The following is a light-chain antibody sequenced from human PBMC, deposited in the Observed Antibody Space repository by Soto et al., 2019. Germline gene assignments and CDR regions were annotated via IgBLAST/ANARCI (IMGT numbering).Light chain of an antibody. CDR3: QQSYTTPIT. Sequence: DIQMNQTPSSLSASVGDRVVISWRASQTISSHLNWYKQKPGKAPNXXVYAASSLQSGVPSRFTGSGSGTDFTLTISSLQPEDFATYFCQQSYTTPITFGQGTRLEIK. CDR2: AAS. CDR1: QTISSH. J-gene: IGKJ5*01. V-gene: IGKV1-39*01.